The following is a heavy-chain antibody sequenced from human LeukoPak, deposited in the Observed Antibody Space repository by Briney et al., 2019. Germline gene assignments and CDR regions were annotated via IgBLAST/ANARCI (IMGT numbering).Heavy chain of an antibody. J-gene: IGHJ6*02. CDR2: FDPEDGET. V-gene: IGHV1-24*01. Sequence: ASVKVSCKVSGYTLTELSVHRVRQAPGKGLEWMGGFDPEDGETIYAQKFQGRVTMTEDTSTDTAYMELSSLRSEDTAVYYCATDIRSDSNYKNYGMGVWGQGTTVTVSS. D-gene: IGHD4-11*01. CDR1: GYTLTELS. CDR3: ATDIRSDSNYKNYGMGV.